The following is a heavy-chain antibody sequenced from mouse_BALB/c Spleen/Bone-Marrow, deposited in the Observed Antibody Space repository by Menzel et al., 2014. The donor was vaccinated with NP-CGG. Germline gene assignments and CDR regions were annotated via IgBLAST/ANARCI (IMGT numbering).Heavy chain of an antibody. CDR1: GFSLTSYG. V-gene: IGHV2-3*01. CDR3: AKYGTPAY. CDR2: IWGDGST. J-gene: IGHJ3*01. Sequence: VMLVESGPGLVAPSQSLSITCTVSGFSLTSYGVSWVRQPPGKGLEWLGVIWGDGSTNYHSALISRLSTSKDNSKSQVFLKLNSLQTDDTATYYCAKYGTPAYWGQGSLVTVSA. D-gene: IGHD1-1*01.